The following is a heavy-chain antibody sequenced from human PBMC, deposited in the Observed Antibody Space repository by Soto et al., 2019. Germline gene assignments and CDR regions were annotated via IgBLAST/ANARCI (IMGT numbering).Heavy chain of an antibody. J-gene: IGHJ6*02. V-gene: IGHV1-46*01. Sequence: ASVKVSCKSSGYTFTSYYMHWVRQAPGQGLEWMGIINPSGGSTSYAQKFQGRVTMTRDTSTSTVYMELSSLRSEDTAVYYCARVPVATAMALYYYYGMDVWGQGTTVTVSS. CDR1: GYTFTSYY. D-gene: IGHD5-18*01. CDR2: INPSGGST. CDR3: ARVPVATAMALYYYYGMDV.